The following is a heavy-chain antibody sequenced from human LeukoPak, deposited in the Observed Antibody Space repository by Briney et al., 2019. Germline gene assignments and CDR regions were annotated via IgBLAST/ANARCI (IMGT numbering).Heavy chain of an antibody. J-gene: IGHJ5*02. CDR3: ARGSLEAAIGRGWFDP. D-gene: IGHD2-2*02. Sequence: SVKVSCKASGGTFSSYAISWVRQAPGQGLEWMGGIIPIFGTANYAQKFQGRVTITTDESTSTAYMELSSLRSEDTAVYYSARGSLEAAIGRGWFDPWGQGTLVTVSS. CDR2: IIPIFGTA. CDR1: GGTFSSYA. V-gene: IGHV1-69*05.